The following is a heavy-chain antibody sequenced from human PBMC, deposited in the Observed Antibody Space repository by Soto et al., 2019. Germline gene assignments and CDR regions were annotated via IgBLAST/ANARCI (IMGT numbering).Heavy chain of an antibody. CDR3: ASPYYYDTSGYYF. CDR2: IYYGGNT. CDR1: GGSVNSDNYY. Sequence: SETLSLTCTVSGGSVNSDNYYWTWIRQPPGKGLEWIGYIYYGGNTKYNPSLNSRVSISVDTSKNQFSLNLSSLTAADTAVYYCASPYYYDTSGYYFWGQGTLVTVSS. V-gene: IGHV4-61*01. D-gene: IGHD3-22*01. J-gene: IGHJ1*01.